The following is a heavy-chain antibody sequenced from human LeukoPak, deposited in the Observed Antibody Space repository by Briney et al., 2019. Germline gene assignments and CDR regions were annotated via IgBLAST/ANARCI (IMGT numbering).Heavy chain of an antibody. CDR3: ARHAAVTRDFDY. CDR1: GGSISSYY. D-gene: IGHD4-17*01. V-gene: IGHV4-59*08. J-gene: IGHJ4*02. Sequence: NSSETLSLTCTVSGGSISSYYWSWIRQPPGKGLEWIGYIYYSGSTNYNPSLKSRVTISVDTSKNQFSLKLSSVTAADTAVYYCARHAAVTRDFDYWGQGTLVTVSS. CDR2: IYYSGST.